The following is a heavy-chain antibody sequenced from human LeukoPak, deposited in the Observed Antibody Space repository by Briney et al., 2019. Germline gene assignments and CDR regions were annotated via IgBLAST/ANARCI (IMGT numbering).Heavy chain of an antibody. Sequence: RGSRRPAWAPDGFSFSSNNMNWDRPAPGKGIEWDSSTHSSSSYVYYADSVKGRFTISRDNAKNSLYLQMNSLRAEDTAVYYCARGCGGDCYTRYYFDCWGQGTLVTVSS. J-gene: IGHJ4*02. CDR3: ARGCGGDCYTRYYFDC. V-gene: IGHV3-21*01. CDR2: THSSSSYV. CDR1: GFSFSSNN. D-gene: IGHD2-21*02.